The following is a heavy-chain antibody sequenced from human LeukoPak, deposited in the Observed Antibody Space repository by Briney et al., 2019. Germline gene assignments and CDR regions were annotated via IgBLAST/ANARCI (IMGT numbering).Heavy chain of an antibody. Sequence: PSETLSLTCAVYGGSFSGYYWSWIRQPPGKGLEWIGEINHSGSTNYNPSLKSRVTISVDTSKNQFSLKLSSVPAADTAVYYGARGGYSSGWYLGYWGQGTLVTVSS. CDR2: INHSGST. J-gene: IGHJ4*02. CDR1: GGSFSGYY. V-gene: IGHV4-34*01. D-gene: IGHD6-19*01. CDR3: ARGGYSSGWYLGY.